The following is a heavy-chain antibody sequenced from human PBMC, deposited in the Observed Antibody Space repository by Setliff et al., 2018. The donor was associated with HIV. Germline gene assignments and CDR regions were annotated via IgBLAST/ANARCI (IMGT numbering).Heavy chain of an antibody. Sequence: SETLSLTCTVSGGSISGHYWSWIRQTPGKGLEWIGSIHYSGSNVNNPSLKSRITMSLDASKNQFSLKLNSVTAADTAVYYCARHASNDYVWGSFRSYNWFDPWGQGTLVTVSS. CDR2: IHYSGSN. J-gene: IGHJ5*02. CDR1: GGSISGHY. V-gene: IGHV4-59*11. CDR3: ARHASNDYVWGSFRSYNWFDP. D-gene: IGHD3-16*01.